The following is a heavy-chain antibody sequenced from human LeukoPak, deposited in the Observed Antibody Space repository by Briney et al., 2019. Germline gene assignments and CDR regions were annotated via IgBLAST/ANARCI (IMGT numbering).Heavy chain of an antibody. Sequence: GASVKVSCKASGGTFSSYAISWVRQAPGQGLEWMGGIIPIFGTANYAQKFQGRVTITTDESTSTAYMELSSLRSEDTAVYYCARDREMIPQNRPYYYYYYMDVWGKGTTVTVSS. CDR3: ARDREMIPQNRPYYYYYYMDV. D-gene: IGHD5-24*01. CDR2: IIPIFGTA. J-gene: IGHJ6*03. V-gene: IGHV1-69*05. CDR1: GGTFSSYA.